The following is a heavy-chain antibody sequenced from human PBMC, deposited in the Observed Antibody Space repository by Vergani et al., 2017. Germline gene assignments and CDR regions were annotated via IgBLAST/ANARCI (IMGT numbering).Heavy chain of an antibody. Sequence: QLVQSGAEVKKPGASVKVSCKASGYTFTSYDINWVRQATGQGLEWMGWIVVGSGNTNYAQKFQERVTITRDMSTSTAYMELSSLRSEDTAVYYCAAAVDIVAYHYYGMDVWGQGTLVTVSS. CDR2: IVVGSGNT. CDR3: AAAVDIVAYHYYGMDV. V-gene: IGHV1-58*02. CDR1: GYTFTSYD. D-gene: IGHD5-12*01. J-gene: IGHJ6*02.